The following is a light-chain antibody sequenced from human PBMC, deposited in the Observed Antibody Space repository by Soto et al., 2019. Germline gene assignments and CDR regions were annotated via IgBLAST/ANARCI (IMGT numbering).Light chain of an antibody. CDR3: SSYTSSSLYV. CDR2: DVS. Sequence: QSALTQPASVSGSPGQSITISCTGPSSDVGGYNYVSWYQQHPGKAPKLMIYDVSNRPSGVSNRFSGSKSGNTASLTISGRQAEDEADYYCSSYTSSSLYVFGTGTKLTVL. V-gene: IGLV2-14*01. CDR1: SSDVGGYNY. J-gene: IGLJ1*01.